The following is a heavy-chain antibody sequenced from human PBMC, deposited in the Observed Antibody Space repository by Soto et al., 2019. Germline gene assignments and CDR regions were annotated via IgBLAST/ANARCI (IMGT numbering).Heavy chain of an antibody. V-gene: IGHV3-23*04. D-gene: IGHD6-6*01. CDR1: GFTFSMSA. J-gene: IGHJ4*02. Sequence: EVQLVESGGGLVQPGGSLRLSCAASGFTFSMSAMTWVRQAPGKGLEWVSTTGLNGRTTYYADSVKGRFTVSRDNSKNTLDLHMSSLRAEDTAVYYCATVHSTSRSFDYWGQGTLVTVSS. CDR2: TGLNGRTT. CDR3: ATVHSTSRSFDY.